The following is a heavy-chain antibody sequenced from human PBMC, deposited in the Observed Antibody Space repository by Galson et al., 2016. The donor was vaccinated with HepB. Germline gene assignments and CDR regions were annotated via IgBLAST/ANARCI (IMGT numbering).Heavy chain of an antibody. D-gene: IGHD1-14*01. Sequence: TLSLTCTVSGGSLSSGGYSWSWIRQPRGEGLECIGYIYYTGSAHFNPTLRSRVTLSVDTSKNQFHLKLTSLTAADTAVYYCARGGDSGDSGFDCWGQGTLVTVSS. V-gene: IGHV4-30-2*01. J-gene: IGHJ4*02. CDR1: GGSLSSGGYS. CDR3: ARGGDSGDSGFDC. CDR2: IYYTGSA.